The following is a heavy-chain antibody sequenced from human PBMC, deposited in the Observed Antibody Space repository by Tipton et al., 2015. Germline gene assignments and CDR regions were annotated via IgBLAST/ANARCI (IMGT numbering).Heavy chain of an antibody. CDR3: ARLGIPEGGTDV. D-gene: IGHD1-14*01. V-gene: IGHV4-61*01. CDR1: GGSVSSGSYY. J-gene: IGHJ6*02. CDR2: IYYSGTT. Sequence: TLSLTCTISGGSVSSGSYYWTWIRQPPGKGLEWIGYIYYSGTTNYNPSLKSRVTMSVDTSKNQFSLKLSSVTAADTAVYYCARLGIPEGGTDVWGQGTTVTVSS.